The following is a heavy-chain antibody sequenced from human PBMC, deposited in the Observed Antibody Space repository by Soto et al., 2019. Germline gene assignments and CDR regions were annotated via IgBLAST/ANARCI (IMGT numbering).Heavy chain of an antibody. Sequence: QVQLVESGGGVVQPGTSLRLSCVASGLTFRKYGMHWVRQAPGKAPEWVALIWYDGSQRYYGDSVKGRFTISRDNSMNTAYLQMSSLSAEDTAEYYCVSWMEPSNYYGLDVWGQGTTVTVSS. D-gene: IGHD1-26*01. J-gene: IGHJ6*02. CDR2: IWYDGSQR. CDR1: GLTFRKYG. CDR3: VSWMEPSNYYGLDV. V-gene: IGHV3-33*03.